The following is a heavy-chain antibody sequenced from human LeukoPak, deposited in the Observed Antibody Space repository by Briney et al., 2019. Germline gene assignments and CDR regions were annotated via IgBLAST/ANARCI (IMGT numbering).Heavy chain of an antibody. Sequence: PSETLSLTCTVSGGSISSYYWSWIRQPPGKGLEWIGYIYYSGSTNYNPSLKSRVTISVDTSKNQFSLKLSSVTAADTAVYYCARDSPMVRGLDYWGQGTLVTVSS. D-gene: IGHD3-10*01. CDR3: ARDSPMVRGLDY. CDR2: IYYSGST. V-gene: IGHV4-59*01. CDR1: GGSISSYY. J-gene: IGHJ4*02.